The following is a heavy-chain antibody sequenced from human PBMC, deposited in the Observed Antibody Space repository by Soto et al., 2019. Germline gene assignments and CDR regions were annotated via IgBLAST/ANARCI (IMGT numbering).Heavy chain of an antibody. V-gene: IGHV3-30*18. Sequence: QVQLVESGGGVVQPGRSLRLSCAASGFTFSSYGMHWVRQAPGKGLEWVAVISYDGSNKYYADSVKGRFTISRDNSKNTLYRQMNSLRAEDTAVYYCAKDRGYYDFWSGLNKFDPCGQGTLVTVSS. CDR3: AKDRGYYDFWSGLNKFDP. D-gene: IGHD3-3*01. CDR1: GFTFSSYG. J-gene: IGHJ5*02. CDR2: ISYDGSNK.